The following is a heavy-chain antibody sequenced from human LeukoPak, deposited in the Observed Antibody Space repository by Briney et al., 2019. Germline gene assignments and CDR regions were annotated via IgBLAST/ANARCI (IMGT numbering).Heavy chain of an antibody. CDR3: AVTTRGYYYYYYIDV. CDR1: GGSFSGYY. D-gene: IGHD4-17*01. CDR2: INHSGST. Sequence: SETLSLTCAVYGGSFSGYYWSWIRRPPGKGLEWVGEINHSGSTSYNPSLKSRVTISVDTSKNQFSLKLSSVTAADTAVYYCAVTTRGYYYYYYIDVWGKGTTVTVSS. J-gene: IGHJ6*03. V-gene: IGHV4-34*01.